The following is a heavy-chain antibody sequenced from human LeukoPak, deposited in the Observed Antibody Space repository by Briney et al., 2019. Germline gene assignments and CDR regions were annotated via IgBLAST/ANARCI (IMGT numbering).Heavy chain of an antibody. CDR2: INHSGST. D-gene: IGHD3-10*01. CDR1: GGSFSGYY. J-gene: IGHJ5*02. Sequence: SETLSLTCAVYGGSFSGYYWSWIRQPPGKGLEWVGEINHSGSTNYNPSLKSRVTISVDTSKNQFSLKLSSVTAADTAVYCCARHRMVVRGRGNWFDPGGQGTLVTVSS. V-gene: IGHV4-34*01. CDR3: ARHRMVVRGRGNWFDP.